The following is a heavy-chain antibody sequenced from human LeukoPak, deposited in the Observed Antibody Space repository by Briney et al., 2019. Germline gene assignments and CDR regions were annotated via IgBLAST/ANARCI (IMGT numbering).Heavy chain of an antibody. CDR2: IYHSGST. V-gene: IGHV4-38-2*01. D-gene: IGHD3-3*01. J-gene: IGHJ5*02. Sequence: PSETLSLTCAVSGYSISSGYYWGWIRQPPGKGLEWIGSIYHSGSTYYNPSLKSRVTISVDTSKNQFSLKLSSVAAADTAVYYCARHVEGRITIFDNWFDPWGQGTLVTVSS. CDR3: ARHVEGRITIFDNWFDP. CDR1: GYSISSGYY.